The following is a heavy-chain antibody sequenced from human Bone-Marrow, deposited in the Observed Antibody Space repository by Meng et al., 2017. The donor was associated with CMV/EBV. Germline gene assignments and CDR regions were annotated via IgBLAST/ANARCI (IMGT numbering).Heavy chain of an antibody. CDR1: GYTFTSYY. Sequence: QVQLVQSGAEVKKPGASVKVSCKASGYTFTSYYMHWVRQAPGQGLEWMGIINSSGGGTSYAQRFQGRVTMTRDTSTSTVYMELSSLRSEDTAVYYCARELGGTGYFDYWGQGTLVTVSS. CDR3: ARELGGTGYFDY. D-gene: IGHD1-26*01. CDR2: INSSGGGT. J-gene: IGHJ4*02. V-gene: IGHV1-46*01.